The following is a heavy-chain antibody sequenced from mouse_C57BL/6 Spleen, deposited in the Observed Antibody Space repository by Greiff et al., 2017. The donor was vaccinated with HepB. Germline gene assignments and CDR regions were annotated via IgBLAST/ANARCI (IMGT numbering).Heavy chain of an antibody. CDR1: GYSITSGYY. CDR2: ISYDGSN. J-gene: IGHJ2*01. CDR3: ARWYYGSSYFFDY. Sequence: DVQLQESGPGLVKPSQSLSLTCSVTGYSITSGYYWNWIRQFPGNKLEWMGYISYDGSNNYNPSLKNRISITRDTSKNQFFLKLNSVTTEDTATYYCARWYYGSSYFFDYWGQGTTLTVSS. D-gene: IGHD1-1*01. V-gene: IGHV3-6*01.